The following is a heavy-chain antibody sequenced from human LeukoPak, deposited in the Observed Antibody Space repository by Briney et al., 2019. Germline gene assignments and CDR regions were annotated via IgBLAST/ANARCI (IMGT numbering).Heavy chain of an antibody. CDR3: ARDRNFRWLQPMNQFDY. D-gene: IGHD5-24*01. J-gene: IGHJ4*02. CDR1: GYTFTSYY. CDR2: INPSGGST. Sequence: ASVNVSCKASGYTFTSYYMHWVRQAPGQGLEGMGIINPSGGSTSYAQKFQGRVTMTRDTSTSTVYMELSSLRSEDTAVYYCARDRNFRWLQPMNQFDYWGQGTLVTVSS. V-gene: IGHV1-46*01.